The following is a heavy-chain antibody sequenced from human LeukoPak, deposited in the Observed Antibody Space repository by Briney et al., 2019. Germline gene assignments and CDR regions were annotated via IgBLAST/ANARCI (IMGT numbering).Heavy chain of an antibody. CDR3: ARDRYGSGNSPFDY. CDR1: GYTFTGHY. J-gene: IGHJ4*02. V-gene: IGHV1-2*02. CDR2: INPNSGGT. D-gene: IGHD3-10*01. Sequence: ASVKVSCKASGYTFTGHYMHWVRQAPGQGLEWMGWINPNSGGTNYAQKFQGRVTMTRDTSISTAYMELSRLRSDDTAVYYCARDRYGSGNSPFDYWGQGTLVTVSS.